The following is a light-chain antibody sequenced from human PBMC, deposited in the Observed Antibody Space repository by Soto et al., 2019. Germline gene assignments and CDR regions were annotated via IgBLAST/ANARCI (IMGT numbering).Light chain of an antibody. V-gene: IGKV3-15*01. J-gene: IGKJ5*01. CDR3: QQYNNWPPLYT. CDR1: QSVSSN. Sequence: DIVSTQSPGTLSLSPGERATLSCRASQSVSSNLAWYQQKPGQAPRLLIYGASTRATGIPARFSGSGSGTEFTLTISSLQSEDFAVYYCQQYNNWPPLYTFGQGTRLEI. CDR2: GAS.